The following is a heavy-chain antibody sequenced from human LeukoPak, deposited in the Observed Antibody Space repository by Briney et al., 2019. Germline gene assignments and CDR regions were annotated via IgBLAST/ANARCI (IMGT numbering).Heavy chain of an antibody. V-gene: IGHV1-2*02. J-gene: IGHJ4*02. CDR3: ARALWAYVAAAPPDY. Sequence: ASVKVSCKASGYTFTGYYMHWVRQAPGQGLEWMGWINPNSGGTNYAQKFQGRVTMTRDTSISTACMELSRLRSDDTAVYYCARALWAYVAAAPPDYWGQGTLVTVSS. CDR2: INPNSGGT. CDR1: GYTFTGYY. D-gene: IGHD6-13*01.